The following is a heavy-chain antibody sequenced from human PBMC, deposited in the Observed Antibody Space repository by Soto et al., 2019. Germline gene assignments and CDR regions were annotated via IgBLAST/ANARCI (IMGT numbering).Heavy chain of an antibody. CDR3: ARDWYTPRGVAGTRWGYFDY. V-gene: IGHV3-21*01. Sequence: EVQLVESGGGLVKPGGSLRLSCAASGFTFSSYSMNWVRQAPGKGLEWVSSISSSSSYIYYADSVKGRFTISRDNAKNSLYLQMNSLRAEDTAVYYCARDWYTPRGVAGTRWGYFDYWGQGTLVTVSS. CDR1: GFTFSSYS. D-gene: IGHD6-19*01. CDR2: ISSSSSYI. J-gene: IGHJ4*02.